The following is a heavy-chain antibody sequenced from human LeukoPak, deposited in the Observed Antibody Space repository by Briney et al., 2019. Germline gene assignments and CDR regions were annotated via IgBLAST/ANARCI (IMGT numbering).Heavy chain of an antibody. CDR2: ISGSGGGT. CDR3: AKTHHDYRSGSPDV. D-gene: IGHD3-3*01. V-gene: IGHV3-23*01. Sequence: GGSLRLSCAASGSTFNKYAMTWVRQAPGKGLEWVSGISGSGGGTFYVDSVKGRFTISRDNSKNTLYLQMNSLRAEDTAVYYCAKTHHDYRSGSPDVWGEGTTVTVSS. J-gene: IGHJ6*04. CDR1: GSTFNKYA.